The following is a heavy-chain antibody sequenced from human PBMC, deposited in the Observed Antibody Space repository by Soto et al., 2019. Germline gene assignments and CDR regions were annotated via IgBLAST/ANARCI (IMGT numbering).Heavy chain of an antibody. D-gene: IGHD3-22*01. CDR2: IIPIFGTA. CDR3: ARGAYYYDSRGYFQAQLGYYYGMDV. V-gene: IGHV1-69*13. J-gene: IGHJ6*02. CDR1: GGTFSSYA. Sequence: GASVKVSCKASGGTFSSYAISWVRQAPGQGLEWMGGIIPIFGTANYAQKFQGRVTITADESTSTAYMELSSLRSEDTAVYYCARGAYYYDSRGYFQAQLGYYYGMDVWGQGTTVTVSS.